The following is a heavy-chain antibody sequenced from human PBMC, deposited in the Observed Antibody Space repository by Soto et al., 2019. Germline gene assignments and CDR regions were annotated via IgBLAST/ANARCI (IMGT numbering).Heavy chain of an antibody. Sequence: EWAAVIWYDGSNNYYADSVKGRFTISKDNSKNTLYLQMNSLRAEGTAVHYCARVFYDDLTVLGPGEKSDSMDGWGQR. CDR3: ARVFYDDLTVLGPGEKSDSMDG. CDR2: IWYDGSNN. V-gene: IGHV3-33*01. J-gene: IGHJ6*02. D-gene: IGHD2-2*01.